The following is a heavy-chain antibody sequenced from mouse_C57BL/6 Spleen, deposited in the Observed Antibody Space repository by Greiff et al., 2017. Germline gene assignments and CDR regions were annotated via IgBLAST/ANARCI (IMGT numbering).Heavy chain of an antibody. CDR3: ARTLWEDYAMDY. V-gene: IGHV2-9-1*01. D-gene: IGHD4-1*01. CDR1: GFSLTSYA. CDR2: IWTGGGP. Sequence: VQLQESGPGLVAPSQSLSITCTVSGFSLTSYAISWVRQPPGKGLEWLGVIWTGGGPNYNSALKSRLSISKDNSKSQVFLKMNSLQTDDTARYDCARTLWEDYAMDYWGQGTSVTVSS. J-gene: IGHJ4*01.